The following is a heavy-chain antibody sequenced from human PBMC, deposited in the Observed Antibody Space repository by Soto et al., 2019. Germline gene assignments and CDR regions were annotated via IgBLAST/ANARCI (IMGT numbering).Heavy chain of an antibody. V-gene: IGHV1-69*01. Sequence: QVQLVQSGAEVQKPGSSVKVSCKASGGTFSSYAISWVRQAPGQGLEWMGGIIPIFGTANYAQKFQGRVTITADESTSTAYMELSSLRSEDTAVYYCARSGPPAGYRGVWFDPWGQGTLVTVSS. J-gene: IGHJ5*02. CDR3: ARSGPPAGYRGVWFDP. CDR2: IIPIFGTA. D-gene: IGHD1-1*01. CDR1: GGTFSSYA.